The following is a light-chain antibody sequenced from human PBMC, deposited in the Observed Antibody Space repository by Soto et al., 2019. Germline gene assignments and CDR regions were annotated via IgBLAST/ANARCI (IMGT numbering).Light chain of an antibody. CDR3: QQYHYWPIT. V-gene: IGKV3-15*01. CDR1: QSVSSN. J-gene: IGKJ5*01. CDR2: GAS. Sequence: EIVLTQSPATLSLSPGERATLSCRASQSVSSNLAWYQQKPGQAPRLILYGASTRATGFPARFSGSGSGTEFTLTISSLQSEDFAVYLCQQYHYWPITFGQGTRLEIK.